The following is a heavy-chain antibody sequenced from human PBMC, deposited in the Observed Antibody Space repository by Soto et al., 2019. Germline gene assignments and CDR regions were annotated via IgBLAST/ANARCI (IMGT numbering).Heavy chain of an antibody. V-gene: IGHV3-23*01. Sequence: GRYLRLACAAQGFSFSSYAMREVRQAPGKGLEWVSAISGSGGSRYYADSVKGRFTISRDNSKNTLYMQMNSLRAEDTAVYYWAKREGRVVLAVNKGGDYRDYNDVCGKGSSVTGSA. CDR2: ISGSGGSR. D-gene: IGHD2-15*01. CDR3: AKREGRVVLAVNKGGDYRDYNDV. J-gene: IGHJ6*04. CDR1: GFSFSSYA.